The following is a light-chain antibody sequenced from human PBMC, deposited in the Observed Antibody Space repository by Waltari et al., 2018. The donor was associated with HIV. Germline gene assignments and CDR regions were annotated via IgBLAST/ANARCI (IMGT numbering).Light chain of an antibody. J-gene: IGKJ1*01. CDR1: QSVYSY. Sequence: EVVLTQSPATLSLSPGERATLYCRASQSVYSYLAWYQQKPGQAPRLLIYDASNRATGIPARFSGSGSGTDFTLTISSLEPEDFAMYYCQQRSTWPRTFGQGTKVENK. V-gene: IGKV3-11*01. CDR3: QQRSTWPRT. CDR2: DAS.